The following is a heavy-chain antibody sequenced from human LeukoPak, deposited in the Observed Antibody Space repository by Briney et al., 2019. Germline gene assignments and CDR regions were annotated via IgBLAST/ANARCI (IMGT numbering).Heavy chain of an antibody. J-gene: IGHJ6*02. D-gene: IGHD4-11*01. Sequence: ASVKVSCKASGYTFTSYGISWVRQAPGQGLEWMGWISAYNGNTNYAQKLQGRVTMTTDTSTSTAYMELRSLRSDDTAVYYCARGFMTTVTNYYYGMDVWGQGTTVTVSS. V-gene: IGHV1-18*04. CDR1: GYTFTSYG. CDR3: ARGFMTTVTNYYYGMDV. CDR2: ISAYNGNT.